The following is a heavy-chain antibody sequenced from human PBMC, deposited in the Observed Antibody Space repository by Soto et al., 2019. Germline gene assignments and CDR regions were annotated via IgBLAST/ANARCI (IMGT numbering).Heavy chain of an antibody. V-gene: IGHV3-11*05. CDR1: GFAFSDYY. Sequence: QVQLVQSGGGLVKPGGSLTLSCAASGFAFSDYYMTWIRQAPGKGLEWVSSLSNSGTYTNYADSVKGRFITSRDNAKNSLFLHFNSLRAEDTAVYFCARDRYVFDYWGQGALVTVSS. CDR3: ARDRYVFDY. J-gene: IGHJ4*02. CDR2: LSNSGTYT. D-gene: IGHD3-16*01.